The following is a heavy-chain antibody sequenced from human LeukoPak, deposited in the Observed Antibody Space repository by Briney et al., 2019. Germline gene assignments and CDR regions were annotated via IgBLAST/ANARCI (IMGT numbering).Heavy chain of an antibody. Sequence: SETLSLTCTVSVGSISSYYWSWIRQPPGKGLKWIGEINHSGSTNYNPSLKSRVTISVDTSKNQFSLKLSSVTAADTAVYYCARPGYSYGYRNWFDPWGQGTLVTVSS. CDR3: ARPGYSYGYRNWFDP. CDR1: VGSISSYY. CDR2: INHSGST. D-gene: IGHD5-18*01. J-gene: IGHJ5*02. V-gene: IGHV4-34*01.